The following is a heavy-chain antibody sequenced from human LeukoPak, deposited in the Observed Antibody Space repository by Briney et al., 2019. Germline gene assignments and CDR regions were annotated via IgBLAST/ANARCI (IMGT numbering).Heavy chain of an antibody. CDR1: GYTFTGYY. CDR3: ARSTTFLPNFDY. J-gene: IGHJ4*02. D-gene: IGHD4-17*01. V-gene: IGHV1-2*02. Sequence: GPVKVSFKAPGYTFTGYYMHWVRQAPGQGLEWMGWVNPNSGSTDYAQNFQGRVTMTRDTSISTAYMELSSLRSDDMAVYYCARSTTFLPNFDYWGQGTLVTVSS. CDR2: VNPNSGST.